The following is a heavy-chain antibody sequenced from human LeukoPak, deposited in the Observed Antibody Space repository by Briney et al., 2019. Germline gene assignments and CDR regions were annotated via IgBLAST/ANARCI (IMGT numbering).Heavy chain of an antibody. V-gene: IGHV3-74*03. CDR2: INTDGSRT. J-gene: IGHJ5*02. CDR3: ATVRWGGGDWFDP. D-gene: IGHD3-16*01. CDR1: GFTFNNYW. Sequence: GGSLTLSCAASGFTFNNYWMHWVRQVPGKGLIWVARINTDGSRTTYADSVKGRFTISRDNAKDTVYLHVNSLRAEDTAVYYCATVRWGGGDWFDPWAREPCSPSPQ.